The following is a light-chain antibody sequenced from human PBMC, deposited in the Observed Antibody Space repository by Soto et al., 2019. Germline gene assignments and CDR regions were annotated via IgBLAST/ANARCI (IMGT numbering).Light chain of an antibody. J-gene: IGLJ2*01. Sequence: QSVLTQPASVSGSPGQSITISCTGTSSDVGGYNYVSWYQQHPGKAPKLMIYEVSNRPSGVSNLFSGSKSGNTASLTISGLQAEDEADYYCSSYTSSSTRDVVFGGGTKLTVL. CDR2: EVS. CDR3: SSYTSSSTRDVV. CDR1: SSDVGGYNY. V-gene: IGLV2-14*01.